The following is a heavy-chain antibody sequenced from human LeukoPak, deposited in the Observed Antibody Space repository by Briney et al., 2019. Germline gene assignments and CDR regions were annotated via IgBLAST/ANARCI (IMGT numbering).Heavy chain of an antibody. CDR3: ASTIGWFRELFTSDY. Sequence: GGSLRLSCAASGFTFSDYYMSWIRQAPGKGLEWVSYISSSGSTIYYADSVEGRFTISRDNAKNSLYLQMNSLRAEDTAVYYCASTIGWFRELFTSDYWGQGTLVTVSS. V-gene: IGHV3-11*01. CDR2: ISSSGSTI. D-gene: IGHD3-10*01. J-gene: IGHJ4*02. CDR1: GFTFSDYY.